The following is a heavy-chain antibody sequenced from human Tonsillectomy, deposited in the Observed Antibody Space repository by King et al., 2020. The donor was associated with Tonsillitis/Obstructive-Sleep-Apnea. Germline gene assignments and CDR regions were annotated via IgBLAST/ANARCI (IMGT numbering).Heavy chain of an antibody. V-gene: IGHV4-34*12. J-gene: IGHJ6*02. CDR2: IIDSGGT. D-gene: IGHD5-18*01. CDR1: GGSFSAYY. Sequence: VQLQQWGAGLLKPSETLSLTCAVYGGSFSAYYWSWIRQPPGKGLEWIGEIIDSGGTNYNPSLKSRVTISVDTSKNQFSLNLSSVTAADTAVYYCARVSYSYTGMDVWGQGTTVTVSS. CDR3: ARVSYSYTGMDV.